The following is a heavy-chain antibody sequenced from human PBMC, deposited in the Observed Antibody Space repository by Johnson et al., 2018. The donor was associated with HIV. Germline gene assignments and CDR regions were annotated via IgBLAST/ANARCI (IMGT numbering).Heavy chain of an antibody. CDR1: GFTFSNYG. J-gene: IGHJ3*01. Sequence: MQLVEFGGGVVQPGRSLRLSCAASGFTFSNYGMHWVRQAPGKGLAWVGRIKSKTDGGTTDYAAPVKGRFSISRDDSKNTLYLQMNNLKTEDTALYYCTRVVVITQEKWGQGTMVTVSS. V-gene: IGHV3-15*01. D-gene: IGHD3-22*01. CDR2: IKSKTDGGTT. CDR3: TRVVVITQEK.